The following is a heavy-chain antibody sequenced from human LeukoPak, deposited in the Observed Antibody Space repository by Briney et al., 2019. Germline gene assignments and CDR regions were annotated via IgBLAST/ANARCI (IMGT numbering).Heavy chain of an antibody. J-gene: IGHJ4*02. V-gene: IGHV3-33*06. CDR2: IWYDGSNK. Sequence: GGSLRLSCAASGFTFSSYGMHWVRQAPGKGLEWVSVIWYDGSNKYYADSVKGRFTISRDNSKNTLYLQMNSLRAEDTDVYYCAKDRYGYGDLFDYWGQGTLVTVSS. CDR1: GFTFSSYG. D-gene: IGHD4-17*01. CDR3: AKDRYGYGDLFDY.